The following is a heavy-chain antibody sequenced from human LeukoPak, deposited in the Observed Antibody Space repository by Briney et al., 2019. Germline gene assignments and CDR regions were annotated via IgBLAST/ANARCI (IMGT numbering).Heavy chain of an antibody. CDR3: ARVNINNWHSCDY. D-gene: IGHD1-1*01. V-gene: IGHV4-4*02. CDR1: GGSISSNNW. Sequence: SETLSLTCAVSGGSISSNNWWGWVRQPPGKGLEWIGEIYHSGGPNYDPSLKSRVTISVDKSRNHFSLNLSSVTAADTAVYYCARVNINNWHSCDYWGQGTLVTVSS. CDR2: IYHSGGP. J-gene: IGHJ4*02.